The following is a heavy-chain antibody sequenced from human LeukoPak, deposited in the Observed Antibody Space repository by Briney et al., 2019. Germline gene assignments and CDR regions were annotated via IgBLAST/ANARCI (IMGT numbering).Heavy chain of an antibody. CDR2: ITPILGIA. Sequence: ASVKVSCKASGGTFSSYAISWVRQAPGQGLEWMGRITPILGIANYAQKFQGRVTITADKSTSTAYMELSSLRSEDTAVYYCASSGSSGYAEYFQHWGQGTLVTVSS. V-gene: IGHV1-69*04. CDR1: GGTFSSYA. J-gene: IGHJ1*01. D-gene: IGHD3-22*01. CDR3: ASSGSSGYAEYFQH.